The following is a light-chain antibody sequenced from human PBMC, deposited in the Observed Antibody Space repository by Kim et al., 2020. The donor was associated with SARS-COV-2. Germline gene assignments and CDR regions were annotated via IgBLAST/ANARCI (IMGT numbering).Light chain of an antibody. Sequence: SYELTQPPSMSVSPGQTASISCYGDKLGDKYACWYQQKPGQSPVLVIYQDDKRPLGIPERFSGSNSGNTATLTISGTQAMDEADYYCQAWDTTTEAVFGGGTQLTVL. CDR1: KLGDKY. CDR2: QDD. V-gene: IGLV3-1*01. CDR3: QAWDTTTEAV. J-gene: IGLJ2*01.